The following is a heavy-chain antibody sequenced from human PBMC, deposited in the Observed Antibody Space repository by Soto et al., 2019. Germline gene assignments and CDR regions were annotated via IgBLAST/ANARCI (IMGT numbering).Heavy chain of an antibody. Sequence: QVHLVQSGVEVKTPGASVKVSCQASGYTFFTYDISWVRQAPGQGLEWMGWISTYSGDTKYAQKFQGRVTMTTDTASTTAYLELRSLRSDDTAGYYSARHHGPTTSENWFDPWGQGTLVTVSS. CDR3: ARHHGPTTSENWFDP. D-gene: IGHD5-12*01. V-gene: IGHV1-18*01. CDR1: GYTFFTYD. J-gene: IGHJ5*02. CDR2: ISTYSGDT.